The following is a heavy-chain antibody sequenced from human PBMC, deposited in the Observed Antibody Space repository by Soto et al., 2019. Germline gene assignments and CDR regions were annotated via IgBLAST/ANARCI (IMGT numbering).Heavy chain of an antibody. V-gene: IGHV5-51*01. CDR1: GYRFTNYW. J-gene: IGHJ4*02. D-gene: IGHD4-17*01. CDR2: IYPEDSDI. CDR3: ARHLLGVTTPYFDY. Sequence: GESLKISCKGSGYRFTNYWIGWVRQMPGKGLEWMGFIYPEDSDIRYSPSFQGQVTISADKSISTAYLQWSSLKAPDTSMYYCARHLLGVTTPYFDYWGQGTLVTVSS.